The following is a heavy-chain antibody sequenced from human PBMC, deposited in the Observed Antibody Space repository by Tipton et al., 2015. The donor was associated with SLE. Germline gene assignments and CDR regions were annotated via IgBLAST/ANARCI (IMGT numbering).Heavy chain of an antibody. Sequence: TLSLTCTVSGDSISSYYWSWIRQPPGKGLEWIGYIYYSGSTNYNPSLKSRVTISVDTSKNQFSLKLSSVTAADTAVYYCARTGITIFGVVTTGHFDYWGQGTLVTVSS. CDR2: IYYSGST. J-gene: IGHJ4*02. CDR3: ARTGITIFGVVTTGHFDY. V-gene: IGHV4-59*01. D-gene: IGHD3-3*01. CDR1: GDSISSYY.